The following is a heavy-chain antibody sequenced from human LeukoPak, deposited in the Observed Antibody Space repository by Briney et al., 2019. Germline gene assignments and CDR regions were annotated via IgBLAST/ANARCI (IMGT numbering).Heavy chain of an antibody. V-gene: IGHV1-69*05. CDR3: GSTAAGTITY. CDR1: GGSFSSYA. D-gene: IGHD6-13*01. CDR2: IIPIFGTA. Sequence: SVKVSCKASGGSFSSYAISWVRQAPGQGLEWMGRIIPIFGTANYAQKFQGRVTMTTDESTSTACMELSSLRSEDTAVYYCGSTAAGTITYWGQGTLVTVSS. J-gene: IGHJ4*02.